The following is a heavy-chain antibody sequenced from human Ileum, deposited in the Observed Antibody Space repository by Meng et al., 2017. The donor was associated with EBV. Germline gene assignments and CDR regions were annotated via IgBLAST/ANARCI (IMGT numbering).Heavy chain of an antibody. CDR1: VFTFSSYW. J-gene: IGHJ4*02. Sequence: EVQMVRSGGALVQLGGSLRLSVAVSVFTFSSYWMHWVRQAPGQGLVWVSCTNEDGRITNYADFVKGRFNISRDNNKNTLYMQMNSLRAEDTAVYFCSRDLAGSDDDWGQGTLVTVSS. V-gene: IGHV3-74*01. CDR2: TNEDGRIT. D-gene: IGHD6-25*01. CDR3: SRDLAGSDDD.